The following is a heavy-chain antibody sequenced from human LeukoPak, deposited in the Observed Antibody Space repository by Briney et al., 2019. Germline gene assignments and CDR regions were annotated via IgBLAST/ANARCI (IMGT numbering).Heavy chain of an antibody. D-gene: IGHD3-10*01. CDR2: ISSSGSTI. V-gene: IGHV3-48*04. Sequence: GGSLRLSCAASGFTFSSYSMNWVRQAPGKGLEWVSYISSSGSTIYYADSVKGRFTISRDNAKNSLYLQMNSLRAEDTAVYYCASSYYGSKYWGQGTLVTVSS. J-gene: IGHJ4*02. CDR3: ASSYYGSKY. CDR1: GFTFSSYS.